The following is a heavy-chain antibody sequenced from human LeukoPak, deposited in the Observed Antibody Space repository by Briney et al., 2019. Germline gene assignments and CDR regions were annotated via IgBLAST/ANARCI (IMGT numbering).Heavy chain of an antibody. Sequence: SETLSLTCTVSGGSISSYYWSWIRQPAGKGLEWIGRIYTSGSTNYNPSLKGRVTISVDTSKNQFSLKLSSVTAADTAAYYCATTYYDFWSGYFRYFDLWGRGTLVTVSS. CDR1: GGSISSYY. J-gene: IGHJ2*01. V-gene: IGHV4-4*07. CDR2: IYTSGST. CDR3: ATTYYDFWSGYFRYFDL. D-gene: IGHD3-3*01.